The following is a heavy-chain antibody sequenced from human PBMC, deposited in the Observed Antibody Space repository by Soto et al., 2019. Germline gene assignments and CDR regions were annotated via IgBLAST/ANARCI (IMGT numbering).Heavy chain of an antibody. CDR1: GFTFSSYS. J-gene: IGHJ4*02. CDR2: ISSSSSTI. CDR3: ARDVGYCSGGSCYSHYFDY. V-gene: IGHV3-48*01. D-gene: IGHD2-15*01. Sequence: EVQLVESGGGLVQPGGSLRLSCAASGFTFSSYSMNWVRQAPGKGLEWVSYISSSSSTIYYADSVKGRFTISRDNAKNSRSLQMNSLRAEDTAVYYCARDVGYCSGGSCYSHYFDYWGQGTLVTVSS.